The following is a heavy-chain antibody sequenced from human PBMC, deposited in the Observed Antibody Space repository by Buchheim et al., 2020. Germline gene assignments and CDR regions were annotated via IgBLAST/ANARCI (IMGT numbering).Heavy chain of an antibody. CDR3: AKDRLGLPSGDFGLDWFDP. CDR1: GFTFSTYA. Sequence: EVQLLESGGGLVQPGGSLRLSCAASGFTFSTYAMSWVRQAPGKGLEWVSSISGSGGNTYYADSVKGRFTISRDNSKNTLYLQMNSLRAEDTAVYYCAKDRLGLPSGDFGLDWFDPWGQGTL. D-gene: IGHD2-21*02. V-gene: IGHV3-23*01. CDR2: ISGSGGNT. J-gene: IGHJ5*02.